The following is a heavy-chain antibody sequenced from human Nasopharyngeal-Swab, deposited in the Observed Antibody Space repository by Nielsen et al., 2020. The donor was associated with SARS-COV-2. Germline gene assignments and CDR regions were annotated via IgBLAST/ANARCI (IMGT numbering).Heavy chain of an antibody. J-gene: IGHJ5*02. CDR2: ISGSGGST. CDR3: AKDLNYYGSGNRGFDP. Sequence: GGSLRLSCAASGFTFSSYAMSWVRQAPGKGLEWVSAISGSGGSTYYADSVKGRFTISRDNSKNTLYLQMNSLRAEDTAVYYCAKDLNYYGSGNRGFDPWAQGTLVTVSS. CDR1: GFTFSSYA. D-gene: IGHD3-10*01. V-gene: IGHV3-23*01.